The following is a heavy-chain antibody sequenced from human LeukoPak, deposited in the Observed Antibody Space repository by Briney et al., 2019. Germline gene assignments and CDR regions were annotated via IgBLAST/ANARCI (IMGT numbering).Heavy chain of an antibody. V-gene: IGHV3-30*02. CDR1: GMTFDRHG. CDR2: IKYDGSRT. Sequence: GGSLRLSCVVSGMTFDRHGMHWVRQPPGKGLEWLAFIKYDGSRTDYEDSVQGRFTVSRDNSKNTLYLEMNSLRAEDTAIYYCVKDTIFTVDPFDYWGQGTLVTVSA. D-gene: IGHD3-3*01. J-gene: IGHJ4*02. CDR3: VKDTIFTVDPFDY.